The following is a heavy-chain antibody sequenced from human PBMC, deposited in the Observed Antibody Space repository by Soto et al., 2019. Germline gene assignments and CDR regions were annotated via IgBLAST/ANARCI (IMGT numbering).Heavy chain of an antibody. V-gene: IGHV3-30-3*01. D-gene: IGHD4-4*01. CDR3: ARPLWRDDYNWGYFDL. CDR1: GFTFSSYA. J-gene: IGHJ2*01. CDR2: ISYAGSNK. Sequence: QVQLVESGGGVVQPGRALRLSCAASGFTFSSYAMHWVRQAPGKGLEWVAVISYAGSNKYYADSVKGRFTISRDNSNNTLYLQMNSLRLEDTAVYYCARPLWRDDYNWGYFDLWGRGTLVTVSS.